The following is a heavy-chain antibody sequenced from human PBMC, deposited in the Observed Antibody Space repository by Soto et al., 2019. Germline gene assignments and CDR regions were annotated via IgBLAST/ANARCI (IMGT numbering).Heavy chain of an antibody. CDR1: GGHISSYY. CDR2: IYYSGST. CDR3: ARRWGGTFDY. V-gene: IGHV4-59*01. D-gene: IGHD2-21*01. J-gene: IGHJ4*02. Sequence: SETQSLTCTVSGGHISSYYWSWIRQPPGKGLEWIGYIYYSGSTNYNPSLKSRVTISVDTSKNQFSLKLSSVTAADTAVYYCARRWGGTFDYWGQGTLVTVSS.